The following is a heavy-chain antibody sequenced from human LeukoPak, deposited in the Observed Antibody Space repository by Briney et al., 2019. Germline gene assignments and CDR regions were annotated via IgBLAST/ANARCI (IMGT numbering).Heavy chain of an antibody. Sequence: ASETLSLTCTVSGGSISSYYWSWIRQPPGKGLEWIGYIYYSGSTNYNPSLKSRVTISVDTSKNQFSLKLSSVTAADTAVYYCARASNDYYGSGSYFDYWGQGTLVTVSS. V-gene: IGHV4-59*01. D-gene: IGHD3-10*01. CDR1: GGSISSYY. CDR3: ARASNDYYGSGSYFDY. J-gene: IGHJ4*02. CDR2: IYYSGST.